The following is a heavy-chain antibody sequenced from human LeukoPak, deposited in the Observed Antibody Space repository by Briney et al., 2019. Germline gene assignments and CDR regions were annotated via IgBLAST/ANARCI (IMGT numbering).Heavy chain of an antibody. V-gene: IGHV4-59*08. CDR3: ARLPPIVGATTAFDY. CDR2: IHYSGST. J-gene: IGHJ4*02. Sequence: SETLSLTCTVSGGSISSYYWSWIRQPPGKGLEWIGYIHYSGSTNYNPSLKSRVTISVDTSKNQFSLRLTSVTAADTAVYYCARLPPIVGATTAFDYWGQGTLVTVSS. D-gene: IGHD1-26*01. CDR1: GGSISSYY.